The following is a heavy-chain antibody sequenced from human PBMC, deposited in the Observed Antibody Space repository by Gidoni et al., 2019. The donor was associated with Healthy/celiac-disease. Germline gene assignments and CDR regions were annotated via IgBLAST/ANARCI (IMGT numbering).Heavy chain of an antibody. V-gene: IGHV3-64*01. CDR3: ARDPLSVDTAMVKTYYFDY. Sequence: EVQLVESGGGLVQPGGSLRLSCAASGFTFSSYAMHWVRQAPGKGLEYVSAISSNGGSTYYANSVKGRFTISRDNSKNTLYLQMGSLRAEDMAVYYCARDPLSVDTAMVKTYYFDYWGQGTLVTVSS. J-gene: IGHJ4*02. CDR1: GFTFSSYA. D-gene: IGHD5-18*01. CDR2: ISSNGGST.